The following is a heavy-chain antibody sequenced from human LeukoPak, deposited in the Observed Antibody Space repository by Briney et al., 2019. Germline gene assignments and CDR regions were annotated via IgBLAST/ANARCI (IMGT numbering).Heavy chain of an antibody. V-gene: IGHV4-59*01. D-gene: IGHD5-24*01. CDR2: IYYSGST. CDR1: GGSISSYY. Sequence: SETLSLTCTVSGGSISSYYWSWIRQPPGKGLEWIGYIYYSGSTNYNPPLKSRVTISVDTSKNQFSLKLSSVTAADTAVYYCARSAVEMATIVDYWGQGTLVTVS. CDR3: ARSAVEMATIVDY. J-gene: IGHJ4*02.